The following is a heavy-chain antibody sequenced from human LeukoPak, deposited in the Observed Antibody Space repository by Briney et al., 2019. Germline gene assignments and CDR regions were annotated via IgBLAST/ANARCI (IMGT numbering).Heavy chain of an antibody. J-gene: IGHJ4*02. CDR3: ARLTKYNDYVWVSSRYTGFDY. Sequence: GGSLRLSCAASGFTFMSYEMNWVRQAPGKGLEWVSYISSSGSTIYYADSVKGRFTISRDNAKNTLYLQMNSLRAEDTAVYYCARLTKYNDYVWVSSRYTGFDYWGQGTVVTVSS. CDR1: GFTFMSYE. CDR2: ISSSGSTI. V-gene: IGHV3-48*03. D-gene: IGHD3-16*02.